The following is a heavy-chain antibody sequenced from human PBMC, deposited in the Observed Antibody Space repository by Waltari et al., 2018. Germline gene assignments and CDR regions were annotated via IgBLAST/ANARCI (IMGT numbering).Heavy chain of an antibody. D-gene: IGHD4-17*01. CDR1: GGSISRSNL. J-gene: IGHJ4*02. Sequence: QVQLQDSGPGLVQPSGALSLTCSVSGGSISRSNLLSWVRQPPGKGLEWIGEIYHSGSTNYNPSLKSRVNRSVDKSKNQFSLKMSSVTAADTAVYYCAREKRGPTTVTTGGDWGQGTLVTVSS. CDR2: IYHSGST. V-gene: IGHV4-4*02. CDR3: AREKRGPTTVTTGGD.